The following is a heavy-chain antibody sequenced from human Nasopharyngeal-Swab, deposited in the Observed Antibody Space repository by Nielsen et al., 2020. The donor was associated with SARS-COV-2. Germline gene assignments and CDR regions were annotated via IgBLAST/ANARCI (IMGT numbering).Heavy chain of an antibody. CDR3: AREVVGGLVDS. J-gene: IGHJ4*02. CDR1: GGSISSGSIRSYY. CDR2: FSYTGIT. Sequence: SETLSLTCTVSGGSISSGSIRSYYWSWIRQPPGKGLEWIGYFSYTGITNYNPSLKSRVTISVDMSKYQFSLKLSSVAAADTAVYYCAREVVGGLVDSWGQGTLVTVSS. V-gene: IGHV4-61*01. D-gene: IGHD1-26*01.